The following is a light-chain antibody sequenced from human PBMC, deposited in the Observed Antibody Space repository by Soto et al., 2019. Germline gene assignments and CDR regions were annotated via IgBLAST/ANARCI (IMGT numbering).Light chain of an antibody. CDR2: EVS. CDR3: SSYTSSIPYV. CDR1: SSDVGGYDF. V-gene: IGLV2-14*01. Sequence: QSVLTQPRSVSGSPGQSVTISCTGTSSDVGGYDFVSWYQQHPGKAPKLMIYEVSNRPSGVSNRFSGSKSGNTASLTISGLQAEDEADYYCSSYTSSIPYVFGTGIKVTVL. J-gene: IGLJ1*01.